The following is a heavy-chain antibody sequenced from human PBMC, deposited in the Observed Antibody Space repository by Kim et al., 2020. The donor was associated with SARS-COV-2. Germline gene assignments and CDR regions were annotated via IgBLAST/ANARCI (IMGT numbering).Heavy chain of an antibody. CDR1: GGTFSSYT. CDR2: IIPILGIA. CDR3: VSGHPSRGNYYYGMDV. J-gene: IGHJ6*02. V-gene: IGHV1-69*02. Sequence: SVKVSCKASGGTFSSYTISWVRQAPGQGLEWMGRIIPILGIANYAQKFQGRVTITADKSTSTAYMELSSLRSEDTAVYYCVSGHPSRGNYYYGMDVWGQGTTVTVSS. D-gene: IGHD3-10*01.